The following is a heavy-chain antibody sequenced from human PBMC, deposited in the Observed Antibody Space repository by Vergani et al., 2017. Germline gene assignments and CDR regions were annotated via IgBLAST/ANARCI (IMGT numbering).Heavy chain of an antibody. V-gene: IGHV4-39*01. Sequence: QLQLQESGPGLVKPSETLSLTCTVSGGSISSSSYYWGWIRQPPGKGLEWIGSIYYSGSTYYNPSLKSRVTIFVDTSKNQFSLKLSSVTAADTAVYYCARNPYCGGDCYSDAFDIWGQGTMVTVSS. J-gene: IGHJ3*02. CDR3: ARNPYCGGDCYSDAFDI. CDR1: GGSISSSSYY. D-gene: IGHD2-21*02. CDR2: IYYSGST.